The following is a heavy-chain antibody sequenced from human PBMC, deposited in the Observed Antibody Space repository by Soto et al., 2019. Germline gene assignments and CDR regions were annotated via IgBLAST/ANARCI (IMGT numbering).Heavy chain of an antibody. CDR2: IWYDGSNK. CDR3: ARDRVDIVATMAFDY. V-gene: IGHV3-33*01. Sequence: GGSLRLSCAASGFTFSSYGMHWVRQAPGKGLEWVAVIWYDGSNKYYADSVKGRFTISRDNSKNTLYLQMNSLRAEDTAVYYCARDRVDIVATMAFDYWGQGTLVTVSS. CDR1: GFTFSSYG. J-gene: IGHJ4*02. D-gene: IGHD5-12*01.